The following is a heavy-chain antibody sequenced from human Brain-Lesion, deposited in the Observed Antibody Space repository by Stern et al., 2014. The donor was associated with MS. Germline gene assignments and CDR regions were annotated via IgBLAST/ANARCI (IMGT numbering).Heavy chain of an antibody. J-gene: IGHJ4*02. CDR2: VDWDDEK. V-gene: IGHV2-70*01. Sequence: ESGPALVKPTQSLTLTCTFSGFSLSTPGVGVTWIRQTPGKALEWLALVDWDDEKYYSTSLKTRLSIFKDTSKNQVVLTMTNMDPVDTATYYCARMRYSGDYFIDYWGQGTLVTVSS. D-gene: IGHD5-12*01. CDR3: ARMRYSGDYFIDY. CDR1: GFSLSTPGVG.